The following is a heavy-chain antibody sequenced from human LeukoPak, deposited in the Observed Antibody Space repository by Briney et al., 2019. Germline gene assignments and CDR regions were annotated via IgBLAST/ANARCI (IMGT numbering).Heavy chain of an antibody. J-gene: IGHJ4*02. CDR2: IIPIFGTA. D-gene: IGHD5-18*01. Sequence: GSSVKVSCKASGGTFSSYAISWVRQGPGQGLEWMGGIIPIFGTANYAQTFQGRVTITTDESTSTANMELSRLRSEDTAVYYCARALGGYSYGYPLLYWGRGILVTVFS. V-gene: IGHV1-69*05. CDR1: GGTFSSYA. CDR3: ARALGGYSYGYPLLY.